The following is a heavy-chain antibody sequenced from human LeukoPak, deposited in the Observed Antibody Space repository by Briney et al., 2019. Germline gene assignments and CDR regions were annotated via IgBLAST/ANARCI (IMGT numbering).Heavy chain of an antibody. CDR3: ARDFSRVSEY. CDR2: ISSDSSYI. V-gene: IGHV3-21*01. Sequence: PGGSLRLSCAASGFTFSSYSMNLVRRAPGKGLEWVSSISSDSSYIYYADSVKGRFTISRDNAKNSLYLQMNSLRAEDTALYYCARDFSRVSEYWGQGTLVTVSS. CDR1: GFTFSSYS. J-gene: IGHJ4*02. D-gene: IGHD6-13*01.